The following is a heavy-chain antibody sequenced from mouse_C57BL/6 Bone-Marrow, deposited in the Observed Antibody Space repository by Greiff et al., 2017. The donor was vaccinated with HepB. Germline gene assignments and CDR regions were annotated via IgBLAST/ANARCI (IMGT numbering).Heavy chain of an antibody. CDR3: ARRYYGSSYDYFDY. CDR1: GYTFTSYW. V-gene: IGHV1-52*01. CDR2: IDPSDSET. Sequence: QVQLQQPGAELVRPGSSVKLSCKASGYTFTSYWMHWVKQRPIQGLEWIGNIDPSDSETHYNQKFKDKATLTVDKSSSKAYMQLSSLTSEDSAVYYCARRYYGSSYDYFDYWGQGTTLTVSS. D-gene: IGHD1-1*01. J-gene: IGHJ2*01.